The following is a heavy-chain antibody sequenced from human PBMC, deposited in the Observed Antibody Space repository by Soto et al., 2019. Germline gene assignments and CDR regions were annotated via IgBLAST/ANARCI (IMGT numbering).Heavy chain of an antibody. Sequence: QINLKESAPTVVKPTQTLTLTCTFSGFSLSTSGAAVGWIRQPPGRALEWVALIYWDGDKRYNGYNPSLDGRDSVTMDTSKGQVALTLTKVVPADTATYFCAHRAPMTMFGLVIDNVVWFNPWGQGTRVIVS. D-gene: IGHD3-10*02. CDR3: AHRAPMTMFGLVIDNVVWFNP. J-gene: IGHJ5*02. CDR1: GFSLSTSGAA. CDR2: IYWDGDK. V-gene: IGHV2-5*02.